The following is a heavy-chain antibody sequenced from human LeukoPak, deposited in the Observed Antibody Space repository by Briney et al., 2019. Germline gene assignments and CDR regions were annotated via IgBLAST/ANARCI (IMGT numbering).Heavy chain of an antibody. CDR3: VMVRESNWFDP. Sequence: SVKVSCKAAGGTFSSYAISWVRQAPGQGLEWMGGIIPIFGTANYAQKFQGRVTITADESTSTAYMELSSLRSEDTAVYYCVMVRESNWFDPWGQGTLVTVSS. CDR2: IIPIFGTA. V-gene: IGHV1-69*13. D-gene: IGHD3-10*01. CDR1: GGTFSSYA. J-gene: IGHJ5*02.